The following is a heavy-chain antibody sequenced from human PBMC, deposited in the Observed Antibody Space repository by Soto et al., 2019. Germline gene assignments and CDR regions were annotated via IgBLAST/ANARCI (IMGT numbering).Heavy chain of an antibody. CDR3: AGDSIVVVTAAYYYYYGMDV. D-gene: IGHD2-21*02. J-gene: IGHJ6*02. CDR2: IIPIFGTA. Sequence: SVKVSCKASGGTFSSYAISWVRQAPGQGLEWMGGIIPIFGTANYAQKFQGRVTITADKSTSTAYMELSSLRSEDTAVYYCAGDSIVVVTAAYYYYYGMDVWGQGTTVTSP. CDR1: GGTFSSYA. V-gene: IGHV1-69*06.